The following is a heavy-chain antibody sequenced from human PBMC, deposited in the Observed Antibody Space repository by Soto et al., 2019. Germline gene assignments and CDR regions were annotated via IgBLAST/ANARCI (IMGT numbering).Heavy chain of an antibody. CDR1: GYSFTSYW. CDR3: ARPIAVAGQYGMDV. J-gene: IGHJ6*04. CDR2: IYPDDSDT. D-gene: IGHD6-19*01. V-gene: IGHV5-51*01. Sequence: GESLKISCKGPGYSFTSYWIAWVRQMPGKGLGWMGIIYPDDSDTRYSPSFQGQVTISADKSISTAYLQWSSLKASDTAMYYCARPIAVAGQYGMDVWGKGTTVTVSS.